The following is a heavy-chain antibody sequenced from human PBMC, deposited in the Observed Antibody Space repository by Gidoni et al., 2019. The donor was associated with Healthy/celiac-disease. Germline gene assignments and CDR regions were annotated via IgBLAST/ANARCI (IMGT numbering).Heavy chain of an antibody. CDR2: IYSSGST. Sequence: QLQLQESGPGLVKPSETLSLTCTVAGGSISSSSYYWGGFRQPPGKGLEWIGSIYSSGSTYYNPSLKRRVTISVDTSKNQFSLKLSSVTAADTAVYYCARRYYYGSTATWYFDLWGRGTLVTVSS. V-gene: IGHV4-39*01. J-gene: IGHJ2*01. CDR3: ARRYYYGSTATWYFDL. D-gene: IGHD3-10*01. CDR1: GGSISSSSYY.